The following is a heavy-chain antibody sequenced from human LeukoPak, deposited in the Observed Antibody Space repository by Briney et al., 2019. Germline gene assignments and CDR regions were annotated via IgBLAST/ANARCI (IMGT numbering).Heavy chain of an antibody. Sequence: GRSLRPSCAASGFTFTDYAMSWVRQDPGKGLEWPTVISASDTTTFYADSVKGRFTISRAHTTNTLYKQMNSQRVEDTAVNDCAKHLWRDLLYFGDGYYFGDWGQGTLVTVYS. CDR1: GFTFTDYA. V-gene: IGHV3-23*01. CDR2: ISASDTTT. J-gene: IGHJ4*02. D-gene: IGHD3-10*01. CDR3: AKHLWRDLLYFGDGYYFGD.